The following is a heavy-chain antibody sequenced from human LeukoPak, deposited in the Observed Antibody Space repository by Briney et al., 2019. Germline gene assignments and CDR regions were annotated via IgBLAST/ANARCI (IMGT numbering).Heavy chain of an antibody. CDR3: ARSGVPYGDYAGWFDP. V-gene: IGHV3-7*01. CDR2: IKQDGSEK. D-gene: IGHD4-17*01. J-gene: IGHJ5*02. CDR1: GFTFSSYG. Sequence: GGTLRLSCAASGFTFSSYGMSWVRQAPGKGLEWVANIKQDGSEKYYVDSVKGRFTISRDNAKNSLYLQMNSLRAEDTAVYYCARSGVPYGDYAGWFDPWGQGTLVTVSS.